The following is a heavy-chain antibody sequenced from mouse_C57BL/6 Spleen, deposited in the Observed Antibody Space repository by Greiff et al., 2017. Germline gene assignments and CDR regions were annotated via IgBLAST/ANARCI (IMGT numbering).Heavy chain of an antibody. V-gene: IGHV1-80*01. CDR1: GYAFSSYW. D-gene: IGHD2-5*01. CDR3: ARAAYSNYEGDY. Sequence: VKLMESGAELVKPGASVKISCKASGYAFSSYWMNWVKQRPGKGLEWIGQIYPGDGDTNYNGKFKGKATLTADKSSSTAYMQLSSLTSEDAAVYFCARAAYSNYEGDYWGQGTSVTVSS. CDR2: IYPGDGDT. J-gene: IGHJ4*01.